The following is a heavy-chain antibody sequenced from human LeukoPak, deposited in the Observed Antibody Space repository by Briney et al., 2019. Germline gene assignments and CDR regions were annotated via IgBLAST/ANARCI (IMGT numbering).Heavy chain of an antibody. CDR2: ISYDESSK. V-gene: IGHV3-30-3*01. Sequence: PGGSLRLSCAASGFTFSTYAMYWVRQAPGKGLEWVAVISYDESSKYFADSVKGRFTISRDNSKNTLYLQMNSLRAEDTAVYFCASQYTSSRIFDDWGQGTLVTVSS. CDR3: ASQYTSSRIFDD. CDR1: GFTFSTYA. J-gene: IGHJ4*02. D-gene: IGHD6-13*01.